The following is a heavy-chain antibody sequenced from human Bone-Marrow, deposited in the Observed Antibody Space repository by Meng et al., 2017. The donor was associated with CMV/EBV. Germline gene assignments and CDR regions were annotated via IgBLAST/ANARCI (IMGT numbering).Heavy chain of an antibody. CDR1: GFTVSLND. CDR3: ARDGTYYGMDV. J-gene: IGHJ6*02. V-gene: IGHV3-53*01. CDR2: FYTGVST. Sequence: GGSLRLSCAASGFTVSLNDMTWVRQAPGKGLEWVSIFYTGVSTYYADSVKGRFTVSRDNSTNTLYLQMNSLRAEDTAVYYCARDGTYYGMDVWGQWITVTVAS.